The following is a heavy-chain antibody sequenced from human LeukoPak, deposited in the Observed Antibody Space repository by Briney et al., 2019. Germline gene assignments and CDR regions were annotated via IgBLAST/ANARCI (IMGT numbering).Heavy chain of an antibody. CDR1: GFVFRNYW. D-gene: IGHD3-10*01. CDR2: INEEATET. J-gene: IGHJ4*02. V-gene: IGHV3-7*01. Sequence: PGGSLRLSCAASGFVFRNYWMSWVRQAPGKGLEWVANINEEATETFYVESLRGRFTISRDNARNSLYLQLNNLGAEDTAVYYCSRSGVAHGIDFWGQGTLVAVSS. CDR3: SRSGVAHGIDF.